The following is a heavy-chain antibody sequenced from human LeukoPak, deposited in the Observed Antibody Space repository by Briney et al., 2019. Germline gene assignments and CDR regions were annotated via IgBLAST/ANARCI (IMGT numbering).Heavy chain of an antibody. CDR3: ARGGDGRQPILLWFGEFQDNWFDP. D-gene: IGHD3-10*01. CDR1: GYTFTGYY. J-gene: IGHJ5*02. CDR2: INPNSGGT. V-gene: IGHV1-2*06. Sequence: ASVKVSCKASGYTFTGYYMHWVRQAPGQGLEWMGRINPNSGGTNYAQKFQGRVTMTRDTSISTAYMELSRLRSVDTAVYYCARGGDGRQPILLWFGEFQDNWFDPWGQGTLVTVSS.